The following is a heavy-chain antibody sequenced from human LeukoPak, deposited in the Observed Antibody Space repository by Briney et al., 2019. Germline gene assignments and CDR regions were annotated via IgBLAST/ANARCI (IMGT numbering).Heavy chain of an antibody. CDR2: IYYSGDT. V-gene: IGHV4-59*08. CDR1: GGSFSSDY. D-gene: IGHD6-19*01. Sequence: AETLTLTCAVSGGSFSSDYWSWIRQPPGKGLEWIAYIYYSGDTNYNPSFKGRVTISVDTSKNQFSLKMSSLAAADPAIYYCARQPSAPAAFDIWGQGTMVTVSS. J-gene: IGHJ3*02. CDR3: ARQPSAPAAFDI.